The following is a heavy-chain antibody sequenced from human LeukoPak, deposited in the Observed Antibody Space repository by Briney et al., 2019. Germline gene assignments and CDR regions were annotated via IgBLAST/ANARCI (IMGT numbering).Heavy chain of an antibody. D-gene: IGHD2-2*01. J-gene: IGHJ5*02. Sequence: PSETLSLTCAVYGGSFSGYYWSWIRQPPGKGLEWIGEINHSGSTNYNPSLKSRVTISVDTSKNQFSLKPSSVTAADTAVYYCARGPSYCSSTSCYPRWFDPWGQGTLVTVSS. CDR2: INHSGST. CDR1: GGSFSGYY. V-gene: IGHV4-34*01. CDR3: ARGPSYCSSTSCYPRWFDP.